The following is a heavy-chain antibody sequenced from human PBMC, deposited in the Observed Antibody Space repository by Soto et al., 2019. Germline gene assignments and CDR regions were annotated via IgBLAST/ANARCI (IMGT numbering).Heavy chain of an antibody. D-gene: IGHD5-12*01. CDR3: ATTTGYSGYD. J-gene: IGHJ4*02. CDR1: GGSFSGYY. V-gene: IGHV4-34*01. CDR2: INHSGST. Sequence: QVQLQQWGAGLLKPSETLSLTCAVYGGSFSGYYWSWIRQPPGKGLEWIGEINHSGSTNYNPSLKSRVTISVDTSKNQFSLKLSSVTAADTAVYYCATTTGYSGYDWGQGTLVTVSS.